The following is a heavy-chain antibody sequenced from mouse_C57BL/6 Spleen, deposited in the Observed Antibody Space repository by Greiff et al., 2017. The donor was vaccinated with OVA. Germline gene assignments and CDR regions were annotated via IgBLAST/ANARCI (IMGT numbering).Heavy chain of an antibody. CDR3: ARDLTTVAYFDY. J-gene: IGHJ2*01. CDR2: IDPSDSET. CDR1: GYTFTSYW. V-gene: IGHV1-52*01. D-gene: IGHD1-1*01. Sequence: QVQLQQPGAELVRPGSSVKLSCKASGYTFTSYWMHWVKQRPIQGLEWIGNIDPSDSETHYNQKFKDKATLTVDKSSSTAYMQLSSLTSEDSAVSYCARDLTTVAYFDYWGQGTTLTVSS.